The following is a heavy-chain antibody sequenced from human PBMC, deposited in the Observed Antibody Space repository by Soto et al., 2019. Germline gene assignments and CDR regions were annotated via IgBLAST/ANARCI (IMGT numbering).Heavy chain of an antibody. J-gene: IGHJ4*02. D-gene: IGHD3-3*01. V-gene: IGHV1-46*03. CDR1: GYTFTSYY. CDR2: INPSGGST. CDR3: TRGGITIFGVGPFDY. Sequence: QVQLVQSGAEVKKPGASVKVSCKASGYTFTSYYMHWVRQAPGQGLEWMGIINPSGGSTSYAQKCQGRVTMTRDTSTSTVYMELSSLRSEDTAVYYCTRGGITIFGVGPFDYWGQGTLVTVSS.